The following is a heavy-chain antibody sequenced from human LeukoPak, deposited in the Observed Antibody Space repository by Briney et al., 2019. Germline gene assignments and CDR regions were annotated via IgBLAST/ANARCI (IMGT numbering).Heavy chain of an antibody. CDR3: AREFWNYRSGNLQAFHI. J-gene: IGHJ3*02. CDR2: IYTSGST. D-gene: IGHD3-10*01. V-gene: IGHV4-61*02. Sequence: PSETLSLTCTVSGGSISSGSYYWSWIRQPAGKGLEWIGRIYTSGSTKYSPSLKSRVTISVDTSKNQFSLRLSSVTAADTAVYYCAREFWNYRSGNLQAFHIWGQGTVVTVSS. CDR1: GGSISSGSYY.